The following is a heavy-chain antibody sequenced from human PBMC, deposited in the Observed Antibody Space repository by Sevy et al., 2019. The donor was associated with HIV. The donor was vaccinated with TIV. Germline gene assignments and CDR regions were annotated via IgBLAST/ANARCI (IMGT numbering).Heavy chain of an antibody. V-gene: IGHV3-7*03. CDR1: GFTFSSYW. Sequence: GGSLRLSCVASGFTFSSYWLSWVRQAPGKGLEWVANIKQDGSEKYYVDSVKGRFTISRDNAKNSLYLQMNSLRAEDTAVYYCARDTGDYWGQGTLVTVSS. J-gene: IGHJ4*02. CDR2: IKQDGSEK. CDR3: ARDTGDY.